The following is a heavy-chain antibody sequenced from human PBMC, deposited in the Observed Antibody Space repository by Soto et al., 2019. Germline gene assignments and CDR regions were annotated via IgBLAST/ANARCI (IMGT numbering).Heavy chain of an antibody. J-gene: IGHJ4*02. CDR2: IYYSGST. V-gene: IGHV4-39*01. CDR1: GGSISSSSYY. CDR3: ARLYGIDPSGVGPLGVFFDY. Sequence: SETLSLTCTVSGGSISSSSYYWGWIRQPPGKGLEWIGSIYYSGSTYYNPSLKSRVTISVDTSKNQFSLKLSSVTAADTAVYYCARLYGIDPSGVGPLGVFFDYWGQGTLVTVSS. D-gene: IGHD1-26*01.